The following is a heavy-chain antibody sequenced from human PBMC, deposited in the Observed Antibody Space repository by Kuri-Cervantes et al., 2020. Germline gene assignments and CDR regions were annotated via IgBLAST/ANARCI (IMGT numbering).Heavy chain of an antibody. D-gene: IGHD3-22*01. CDR1: GFTFSSYD. CDR2: IGATGDT. V-gene: IGHV3-13*01. J-gene: IGHJ3*02. CDR3: ARENYYDSGAAFDI. Sequence: GRSLRPSCAASGFTFSSYDMHWVRQPTGKGLEWVSAIGATGDTYYPGSVKGRFTISRENAKNSLYLQMNNLRAGDTAVYYCARENYYDSGAAFDIWGQGTMVTVSS.